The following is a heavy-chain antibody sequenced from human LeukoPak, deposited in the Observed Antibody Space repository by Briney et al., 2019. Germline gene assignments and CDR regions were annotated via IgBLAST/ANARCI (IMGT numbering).Heavy chain of an antibody. J-gene: IGHJ3*01. CDR3: AKERRIAVAGTVGFDV. CDR2: ISSSSYI. D-gene: IGHD6-19*01. Sequence: GGSLRLSCAASGFTFSSYSMNWVRQAPGKGLEWVSSISSSSYIYYADSVKGRFTISRDNAKNSLYLQMNSLRADDTAVYYCAKERRIAVAGTVGFDVWGQGTMVAVSS. V-gene: IGHV3-21*04. CDR1: GFTFSSYS.